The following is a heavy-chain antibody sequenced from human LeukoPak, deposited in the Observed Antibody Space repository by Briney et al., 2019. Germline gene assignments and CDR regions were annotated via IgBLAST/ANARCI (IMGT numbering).Heavy chain of an antibody. Sequence: PGGSLRLSCAASGFTFSSYGMHWVRQAPGKGLEWVAVIWYDGSNKYYADSVKGRFTISRDNSKNTLYLQMNSLRAEDTAVYYCARDALGRKVGATGFDYWGQGTLVTVSS. V-gene: IGHV3-33*01. CDR3: ARDALGRKVGATGFDY. CDR1: GFTFSSYG. D-gene: IGHD1-26*01. CDR2: IWYDGSNK. J-gene: IGHJ4*02.